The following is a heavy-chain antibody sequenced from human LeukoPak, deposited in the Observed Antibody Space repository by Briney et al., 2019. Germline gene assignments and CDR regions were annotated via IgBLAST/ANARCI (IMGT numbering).Heavy chain of an antibody. CDR3: ARLSVAVAVDY. Sequence: SETLSLTCAVYGGSFSGYYWSWIRQPPGKGLEWIGEINHSGSTNYNPSPKSRVTISVDTSKNQFSLKLSSVTAADTAVYYCARLSVAVAVDYWGQGTLVTVSS. J-gene: IGHJ4*02. V-gene: IGHV4-34*01. D-gene: IGHD6-19*01. CDR2: INHSGST. CDR1: GGSFSGYY.